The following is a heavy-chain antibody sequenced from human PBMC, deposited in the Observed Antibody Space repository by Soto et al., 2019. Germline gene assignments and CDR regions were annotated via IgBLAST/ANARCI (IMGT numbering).Heavy chain of an antibody. D-gene: IGHD3-16*01. CDR1: GFTFSSYT. Sequence: PGGSLRLSCAASGFTFSSYTMNWVRQAPGKGLEWVSGVSGRGADKFYADSVKGRFTISRDNSENTLYLRMDKLRVEDTAVYFCVSRIPSWVFDYWGQGTLVTVSS. V-gene: IGHV3-23*01. CDR3: VSRIPSWVFDY. J-gene: IGHJ4*01. CDR2: VSGRGADK.